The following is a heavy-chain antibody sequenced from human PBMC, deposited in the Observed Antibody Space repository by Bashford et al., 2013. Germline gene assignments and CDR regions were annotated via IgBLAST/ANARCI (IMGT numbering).Heavy chain of an antibody. J-gene: IGHJ4*02. Sequence: ASVKVSCKASGYTFTSYDINWVRQATGQGLEWMGWMNPNSGNTGYAQKFQGRVTITRNTSISTAYMELSSLRSEDTAVYYCARDIRRGDYYDSSGYRAPDYWGQGTLVTVSS. CDR3: ARDIRRGDYYDSSGYRAPDY. CDR1: GYTFTSYD. V-gene: IGHV1-8*03. D-gene: IGHD3-22*01. CDR2: MNPNSGNT.